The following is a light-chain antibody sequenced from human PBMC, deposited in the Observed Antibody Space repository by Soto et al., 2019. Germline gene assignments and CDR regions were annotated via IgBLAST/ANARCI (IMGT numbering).Light chain of an antibody. Sequence: QSALTQPASVSGSPGQSITISCTGTSSDVGGYNYVSWFQQHPGKVPRLIIFEVTNRPSGVSNRFSASKSGNTASLTISGLQPEDEADYYCSSYTGDSTLVFGGGTKLTVL. CDR1: SSDVGGYNY. CDR3: SSYTGDSTLV. CDR2: EVT. V-gene: IGLV2-14*01. J-gene: IGLJ2*01.